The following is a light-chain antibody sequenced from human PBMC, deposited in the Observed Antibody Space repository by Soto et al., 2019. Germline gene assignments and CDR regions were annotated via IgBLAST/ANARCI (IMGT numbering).Light chain of an antibody. CDR3: AAWDDSLSGVA. CDR2: LNN. Sequence: QSVLTQPPSASGTPGQRVTISCSGSMSNIGRNYVYWYQQFPGTAPKLLIYLNNQRPSGVPHRFSGSKSGTSASLAISGLRSEDEAHYYCAAWDDSLSGVAFGGGTKLTVL. J-gene: IGLJ2*01. CDR1: MSNIGRNY. V-gene: IGLV1-47*01.